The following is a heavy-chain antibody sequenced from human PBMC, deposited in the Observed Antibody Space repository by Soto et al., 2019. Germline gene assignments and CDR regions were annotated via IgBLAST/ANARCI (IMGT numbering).Heavy chain of an antibody. CDR3: ARYRREAVAGYTLDT. CDR1: GFSLSSNY. CDR2: VYNSGST. J-gene: IGHJ5*02. Sequence: PSATQSLTCADSGFSLSSNYWTWIRHPTGKGLEWIGYVYNSGSTNYNPSLKSRVTISEDTSKSQFSLKVNSMTAADTAVEDGARYRREAVAGYTLDTWGQGMVVTVSS. D-gene: IGHD6-13*01. V-gene: IGHV4-59*01.